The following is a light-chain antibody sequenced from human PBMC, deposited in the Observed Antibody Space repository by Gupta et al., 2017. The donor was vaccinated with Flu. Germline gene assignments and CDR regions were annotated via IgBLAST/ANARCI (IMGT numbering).Light chain of an antibody. V-gene: IGKV2-28*01. CDR2: LGS. J-gene: IGKJ2*01. CDR3: RQAVQAPYT. CDR1: QNLVHVNGRYS. Sequence: VTPGEPASISCRSSQNLVHVNGRYSWHWFLQKPGQSPHLLISLGSDRASGVPDRCSGSGSGTDFALQISRVEPEDVGVYFCRQAVQAPYTFGQGTKMQIK.